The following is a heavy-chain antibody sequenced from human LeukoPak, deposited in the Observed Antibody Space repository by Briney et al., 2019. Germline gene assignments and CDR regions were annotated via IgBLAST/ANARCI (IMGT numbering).Heavy chain of an antibody. Sequence: GGSLRLSCAASGFTFSSYSMNWVRQAPGKGLGWVSSISSSSSYIYYADSVKGRFTISRDNAKNSLYLQMNSLRAEDTAVYYCAVQLDDAFDIWGQGTMVTVSS. V-gene: IGHV3-21*01. J-gene: IGHJ3*02. D-gene: IGHD2-2*01. CDR2: ISSSSSYI. CDR1: GFTFSSYS. CDR3: AVQLDDAFDI.